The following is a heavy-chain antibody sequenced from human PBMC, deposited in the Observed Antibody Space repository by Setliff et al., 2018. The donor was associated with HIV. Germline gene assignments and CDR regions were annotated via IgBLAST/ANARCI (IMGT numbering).Heavy chain of an antibody. CDR3: ARDRWFSNNWYSDY. Sequence: GGSLRLSCAASGFTFSNNWMAWVRLAPGKGLEWVANIKQDGSVKNYVESVRGRFTISRDNAENSLFLQMTGLRPEDTAMYYCARDRWFSNNWYSDYWGQGTLVTVSS. D-gene: IGHD6-13*01. J-gene: IGHJ4*02. CDR1: GFTFSNNW. V-gene: IGHV3-7*05. CDR2: IKQDGSVK.